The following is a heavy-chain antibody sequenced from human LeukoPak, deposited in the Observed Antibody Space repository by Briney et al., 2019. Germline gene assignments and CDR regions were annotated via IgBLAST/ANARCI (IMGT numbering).Heavy chain of an antibody. Sequence: SLTCTVSGGSISSYYWSWIRQPPGKGLEWIGYISYSGSTNYNPSLKSRVTISVDTSKNQFSLKMSSVTAADTAVYYCARPLYYYDSSGFGAFDIWGQEAM. CDR3: ARPLYYYDSSGFGAFDI. CDR2: ISYSGST. CDR1: GGSISSYY. D-gene: IGHD3-22*01. J-gene: IGHJ3*02. V-gene: IGHV4-59*08.